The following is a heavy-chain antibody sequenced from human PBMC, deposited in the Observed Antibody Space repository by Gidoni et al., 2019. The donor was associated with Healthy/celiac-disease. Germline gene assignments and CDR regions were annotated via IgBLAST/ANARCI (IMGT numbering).Heavy chain of an antibody. CDR2: IYYSGST. CDR1: GGSISSYY. Sequence: QVQLQESGPGLVKPSETLSLPCTVSGGSISSYYWSWIRQPPGKGLEWIGYIYYSGSTNYNPSLKSRVTISVDTSKNQFSLKLSSVTAADTAVYYCAGASDIVVVPALDVWGKGTTVTVSS. V-gene: IGHV4-59*08. CDR3: AGASDIVVVPALDV. D-gene: IGHD2-2*01. J-gene: IGHJ6*04.